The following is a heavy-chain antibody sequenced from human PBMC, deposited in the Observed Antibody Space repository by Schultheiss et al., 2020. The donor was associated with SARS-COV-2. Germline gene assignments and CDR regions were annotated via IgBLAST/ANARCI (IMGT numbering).Heavy chain of an antibody. D-gene: IGHD4-17*01. Sequence: GGSLRLSCAASGFTFSSYSMNWVRQAPGKGLEWVSSISSSSSYIYYADSVKGRFTISRDNSKNALYLQMSGLRAEDTAVYYCVEHSRDFGDSRTAWWGQGTRVTVSS. J-gene: IGHJ4*02. CDR1: GFTFSSYS. CDR2: ISSSSSYI. CDR3: VEHSRDFGDSRTAW. V-gene: IGHV3-21*04.